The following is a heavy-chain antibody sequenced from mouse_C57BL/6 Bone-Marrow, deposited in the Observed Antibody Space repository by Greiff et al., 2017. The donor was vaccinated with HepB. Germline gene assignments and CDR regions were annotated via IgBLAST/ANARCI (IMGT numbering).Heavy chain of an antibody. Sequence: EVMLVESGAELVRPGASVKLSCTASGFNIKDDYMHWVKQRPEQGLEWIGWIDPENGDTEYASKFQGKATITADTSSNTAYLQLSSLTSEDTAVYYCTTRGVAAQAPDYWGQGTTLTVSS. D-gene: IGHD3-2*02. CDR1: GFNIKDDY. J-gene: IGHJ2*01. CDR3: TTRGVAAQAPDY. CDR2: IDPENGDT. V-gene: IGHV14-4*01.